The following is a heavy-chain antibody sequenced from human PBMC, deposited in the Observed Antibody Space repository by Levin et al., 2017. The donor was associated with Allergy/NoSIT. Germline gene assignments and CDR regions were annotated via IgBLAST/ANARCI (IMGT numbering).Heavy chain of an antibody. CDR2: ISWNSGSI. D-gene: IGHD6-13*01. CDR3: AKDIGKSTGSWLSYGMDV. Sequence: PGGSLRLSCAASGFMFDDYAMHWVRQAPGKGLERVSGISWNSGSIGYADSVKGRFTISRDNAKNSLYLQMNSLRAEDTALYYCAKDIGKSTGSWLSYGMDVWGQGTTVTVSS. J-gene: IGHJ6*02. CDR1: GFMFDDYA. V-gene: IGHV3-9*01.